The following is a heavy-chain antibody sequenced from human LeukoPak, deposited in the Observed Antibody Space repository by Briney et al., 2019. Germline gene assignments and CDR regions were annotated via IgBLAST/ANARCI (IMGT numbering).Heavy chain of an antibody. Sequence: GRSLRLSCAASGFTFSSYGMHWVRQAPGKGLEWVAVISYDGSNKYYADSVKGRFTISRDNSKNTLYLQMNSLRAEDTAVYYCARKGRGQLLPCDYWGQGTLVTVSS. CDR3: ARKGRGQLLPCDY. CDR2: ISYDGSNK. CDR1: GFTFSSYG. V-gene: IGHV3-30*03. J-gene: IGHJ4*02. D-gene: IGHD2-2*01.